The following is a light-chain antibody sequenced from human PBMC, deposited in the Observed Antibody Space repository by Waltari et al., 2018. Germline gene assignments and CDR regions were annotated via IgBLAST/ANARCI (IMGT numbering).Light chain of an antibody. Sequence: EIVMTQSPAPLSVSPGASVTLSCRASRTVNSNLAWYQQKPGQAPRLLIYGPSTRATGIPARFSGTGSGTEFTLTISSVQSADFAVYYCQQFYDWPLTFGGGTKVELK. CDR2: GPS. J-gene: IGKJ4*01. V-gene: IGKV3-15*01. CDR1: RTVNSN. CDR3: QQFYDWPLT.